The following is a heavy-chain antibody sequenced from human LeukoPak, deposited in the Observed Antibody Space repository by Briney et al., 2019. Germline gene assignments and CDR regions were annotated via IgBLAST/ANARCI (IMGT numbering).Heavy chain of an antibody. CDR3: ARALNYDFWSAYYYYMDV. V-gene: IGHV4-30-4*01. CDR2: ISYSGST. D-gene: IGHD3-3*01. CDR1: GGSITSGDHY. Sequence: SETLSLTCTVSGGSITSGDHYWSWIRQPPGKGLEWIGYISYSGSTSYNPSLKSPFTISMDTSKNQFSLRLSSVTAADTAIYFCARALNYDFWSAYYYYMDVRGEGTTVTVSS. J-gene: IGHJ6*03.